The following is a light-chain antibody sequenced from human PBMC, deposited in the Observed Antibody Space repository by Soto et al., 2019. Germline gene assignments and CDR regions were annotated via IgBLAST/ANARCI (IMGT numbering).Light chain of an antibody. J-gene: IGKJ5*01. V-gene: IGKV3-20*01. CDR3: QQYGGSPIT. CDR2: GAS. CDR1: QSVSRR. Sequence: EVVLTQSPGTLSLSPGGRAILSCMASQSVSRRLAWYQQRPGQSPRLLIPGASMRASGVPVRFIGSGSGTDFTLTITRLEPEDFAVYYCQQYGGSPITFGLRTRLEIK.